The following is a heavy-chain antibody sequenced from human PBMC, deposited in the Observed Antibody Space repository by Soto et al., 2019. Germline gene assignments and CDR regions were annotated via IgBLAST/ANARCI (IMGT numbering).Heavy chain of an antibody. CDR2: IWYDGSNK. J-gene: IGHJ4*02. CDR3: ARDKSGYPSDY. D-gene: IGHD3-22*01. CDR1: GFTFSSYG. V-gene: IGHV3-33*01. Sequence: GGSLRLSCAASGFTFSSYGMHWVRQAPGKGLEWVAVIWYDGSNKYYADSVKGRFTISRDNSKNTLYLQMNSLRAEDTAVYYCARDKSGYPSDYWGQGTLVTVSS.